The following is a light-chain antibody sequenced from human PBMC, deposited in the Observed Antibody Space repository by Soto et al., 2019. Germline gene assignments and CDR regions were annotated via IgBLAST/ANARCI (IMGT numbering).Light chain of an antibody. CDR3: IQGTHLPLVT. CDR1: QSLVYIDGNTY. Sequence: DVVMTQSPLSLPVTLGQPASISCRSSQSLVYIDGNTYLNWFQQSQGKSPRRLIYKVSNRDSGVLDRFCASGSVTDLTLKISRVEAEHIGVYYCIQGTHLPLVTFGPGTKVDIK. J-gene: IGKJ3*01. CDR2: KVS. V-gene: IGKV2-30*01.